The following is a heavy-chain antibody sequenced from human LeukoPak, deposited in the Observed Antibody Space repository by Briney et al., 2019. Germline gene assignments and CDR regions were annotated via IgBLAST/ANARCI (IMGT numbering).Heavy chain of an antibody. CDR2: ITGAGTST. CDR1: GFTFKSYG. J-gene: IGHJ4*02. D-gene: IGHD5-18*01. Sequence: GGSLRLSCVASGFTFKSYGMTWVRQVPGKGLEWLSSITGAGTSTKYADSVNGRFTISRDNSKNTLSLQMTGLRAEDTAVYYCARKVAVAMDLDYWGQGTLVTVSS. V-gene: IGHV3-23*01. CDR3: ARKVAVAMDLDY.